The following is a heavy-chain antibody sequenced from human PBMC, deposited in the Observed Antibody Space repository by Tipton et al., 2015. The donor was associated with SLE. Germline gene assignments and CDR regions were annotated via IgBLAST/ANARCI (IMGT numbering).Heavy chain of an antibody. CDR1: GYTFSSFA. D-gene: IGHD3-22*01. V-gene: IGHV1-3*01. J-gene: IGHJ4*02. CDR2: INVVNGNT. Sequence: QSGAEVKKPGASVKVSCKASGYTFSSFAMHWVRQAPGQGLEWMGWINVVNGNTKNSQRFQGRVTISRDTSASTVYMDLSGLRSEDTAVYYGARGRYYFESSGYFGYWGQGTLVTVS. CDR3: ARGRYYFESSGYFGY.